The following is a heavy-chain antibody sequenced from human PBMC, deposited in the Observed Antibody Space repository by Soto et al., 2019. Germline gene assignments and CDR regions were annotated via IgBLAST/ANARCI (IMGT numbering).Heavy chain of an antibody. D-gene: IGHD2-2*01. CDR2: ILPMVDIT. V-gene: IGHV1-69*02. Sequence: QVQLVQSGAEVKKPGSSVKVSCKASGGTFRTYTVIWVRQAPGQGLEWMGRILPMVDITNSAQSFQGRLTMTADKSTSTVYLELSSSRFEDTALYYCTLGSWSAETFDIWGRGTMVTVSS. CDR3: TLGSWSAETFDI. CDR1: GGTFRTYT. J-gene: IGHJ3*02.